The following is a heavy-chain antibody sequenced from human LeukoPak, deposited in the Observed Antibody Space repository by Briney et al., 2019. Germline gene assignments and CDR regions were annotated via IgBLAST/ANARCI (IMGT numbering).Heavy chain of an antibody. Sequence: KPSETLSLTCAVYGESLSKYYWTWIRQSPGKGLEWIGEINHRGSTNLNPSLKSRVTLSVDTSKHQLSLKLTSVTAADAAVYYCASSVGSTDYWGQGTLVTVSS. CDR1: GESLSKYY. D-gene: IGHD1-26*01. CDR2: INHRGST. CDR3: ASSVGSTDY. J-gene: IGHJ4*02. V-gene: IGHV4-34*01.